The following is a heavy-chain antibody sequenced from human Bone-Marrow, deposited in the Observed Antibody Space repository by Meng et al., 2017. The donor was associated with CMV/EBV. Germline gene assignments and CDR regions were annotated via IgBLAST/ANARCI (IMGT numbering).Heavy chain of an antibody. CDR1: GFTFSSYW. Sequence: GGSLRLSCAASGFTFSSYWMHWVRQAPGKGLVRVSRINSDGSSTSYADSVKGRFTISRDNSKNTLYLQMNSLRAEDTAVYYCARGGVVVVPAAISYYYYGMDVWGQGTTVTVSS. CDR3: ARGGVVVVPAAISYYYYGMDV. CDR2: INSDGSST. V-gene: IGHV3-74*01. J-gene: IGHJ6*02. D-gene: IGHD2-2*01.